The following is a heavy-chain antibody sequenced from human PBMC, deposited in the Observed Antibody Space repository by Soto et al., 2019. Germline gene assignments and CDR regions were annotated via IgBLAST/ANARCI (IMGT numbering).Heavy chain of an antibody. CDR1: GGTFSSYA. CDR3: AREARTQYCSGGSCYSGGWGY. Sequence: QVQLVQSGAEVKKPGSSVKVSCKASGGTFSSYAISWVRQAPGQGVEWMGGIIPIFGTANYAQKFQGRVTITADESTSTAYMELSSLRSEDTAVYYCAREARTQYCSGGSCYSGGWGYWGQGTLVTVSS. V-gene: IGHV1-69*01. CDR2: IIPIFGTA. D-gene: IGHD2-15*01. J-gene: IGHJ4*02.